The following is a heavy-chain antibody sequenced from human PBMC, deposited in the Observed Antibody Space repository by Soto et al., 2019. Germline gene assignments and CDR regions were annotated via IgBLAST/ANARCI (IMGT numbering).Heavy chain of an antibody. J-gene: IGHJ6*01. D-gene: IGHD2-21*02. CDR3: ARGEVTRIEAMDV. CDR1: GYTFVDHY. CDR2: INPRNGDK. V-gene: IGHV1-2*02. Sequence: ASVKVSCKTSGYTFVDHYLYWVRQAPGQGLEWMGWINPRNGDKRYAQKVQGRVTMTRDTTITTTYMDLSALTSDDTAVYYCARGEVTRIEAMDVWVPGTTVTVSS.